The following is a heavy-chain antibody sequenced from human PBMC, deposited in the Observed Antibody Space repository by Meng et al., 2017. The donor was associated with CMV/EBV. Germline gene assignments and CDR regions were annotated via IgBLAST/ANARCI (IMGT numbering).Heavy chain of an antibody. Sequence: GESLKISCAASGFTFSSYAMHWVRQAPGKGLEWVAVISYDGSNKYYADSVKGRFTICRDNSKNTLYWQMNSLRADDTAVYYCARDYPPFTMVRGVTLSDGMDVWGQGTTVTVSS. CDR3: ARDYPPFTMVRGVTLSDGMDV. J-gene: IGHJ6*02. D-gene: IGHD3-10*01. CDR2: ISYDGSNK. CDR1: GFTFSSYA. V-gene: IGHV3-30-3*01.